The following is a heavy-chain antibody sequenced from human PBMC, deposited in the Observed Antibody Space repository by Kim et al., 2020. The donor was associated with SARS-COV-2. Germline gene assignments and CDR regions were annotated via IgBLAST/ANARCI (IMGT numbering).Heavy chain of an antibody. CDR1: GFTFSSYG. Sequence: GGSLRRSCAASGFTFSSYGMHWVRQAPGKGLEWVAVIWYDGSNKYYADSVKGRFTISRDNSKNTLYLQMNSLRAEDTAVYYCARDLGFSSDGSGYWGQGTLVTVSS. J-gene: IGHJ4*02. CDR3: ARDLGFSSDGSGY. D-gene: IGHD6-19*01. V-gene: IGHV3-33*01. CDR2: IWYDGSNK.